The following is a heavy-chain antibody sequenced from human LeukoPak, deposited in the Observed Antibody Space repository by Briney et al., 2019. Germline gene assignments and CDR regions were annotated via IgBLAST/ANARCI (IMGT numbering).Heavy chain of an antibody. V-gene: IGHV3-7*01. CDR2: IKQDGSEK. CDR3: ARDTRTFDY. CDR1: GFTFSSYR. Sequence: GGSLRLSCAASGFTFSSYRMNWVRQAPGKGLEWVANIKQDGSEKYYVASVKGRFTISRDNAKNSLFLQMNSLRAEDTAVYYCARDTRTFDYWGQGTLVTVSS. D-gene: IGHD1-26*01. J-gene: IGHJ4*02.